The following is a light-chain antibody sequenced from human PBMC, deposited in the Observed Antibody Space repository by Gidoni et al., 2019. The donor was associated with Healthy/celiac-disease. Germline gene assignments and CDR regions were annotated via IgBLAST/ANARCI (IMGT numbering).Light chain of an antibody. CDR2: CAS. CDR1: QIVSSN. V-gene: IGKV3-15*01. Sequence: EIVMTQSPATLSLSPGERATLSCRASQIVSSNLAWYQQKPGQAPRLLISCASTRATGIPARFSGIGSGTEFTLTISSLQSEDFAVYYCQQYNNWPYTFGQGTKLEIK. CDR3: QQYNNWPYT. J-gene: IGKJ2*01.